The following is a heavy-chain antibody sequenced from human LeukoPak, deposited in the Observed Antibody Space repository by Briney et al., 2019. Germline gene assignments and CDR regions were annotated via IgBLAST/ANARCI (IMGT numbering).Heavy chain of an antibody. D-gene: IGHD3-3*01. CDR2: IYYSGST. J-gene: IGHJ4*02. V-gene: IGHV4-39*01. CDR1: GDSISSSSYY. CDR3: ARRRSSGYYDFWSGYFPKSN. Sequence: SETLSLTCTVSGDSISSSSYYWGWIRQPPGKGLEWIGSIYYSGSTYYNPSLKSRVTISVDTSKNQFSLKLSSVTAADTAVYYCARRRSSGYYDFWSGYFPKSNWGQGTLVTVSS.